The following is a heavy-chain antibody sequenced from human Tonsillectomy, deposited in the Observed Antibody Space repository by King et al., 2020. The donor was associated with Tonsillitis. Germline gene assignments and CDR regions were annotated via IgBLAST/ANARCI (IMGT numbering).Heavy chain of an antibody. CDR3: ASAYSVSSSPFDY. CDR1: GDTFSNYA. V-gene: IGHV1-69*01. D-gene: IGHD6-6*01. Sequence: QLVQSGAEVKKPGSSVKVSCKASGDTFSNYAINWVRQAPGQGLEWMGGIIPMYGTANYAQNFQGRVTITADEFTNTAYMDLSSLKSEDTAVYYCASAYSVSSSPFDYWGQGTLVTVSS. CDR2: IIPMYGTA. J-gene: IGHJ4*02.